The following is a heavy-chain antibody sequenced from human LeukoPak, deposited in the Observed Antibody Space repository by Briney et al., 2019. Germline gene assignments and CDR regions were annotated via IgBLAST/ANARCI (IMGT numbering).Heavy chain of an antibody. D-gene: IGHD3-22*01. CDR1: GFTFNIYA. Sequence: PGGSLGLSCAASGFTFNIYAMSWVRQAPEKGLEWVSAISETSRKTYYADPVKGRFTISRDNAKNALYLQMNSLRAEDTALYYCAKDWAPSVDSSGFYDYWGQGTLVTVSS. J-gene: IGHJ4*02. CDR3: AKDWAPSVDSSGFYDY. CDR2: ISETSRKT. V-gene: IGHV3-23*01.